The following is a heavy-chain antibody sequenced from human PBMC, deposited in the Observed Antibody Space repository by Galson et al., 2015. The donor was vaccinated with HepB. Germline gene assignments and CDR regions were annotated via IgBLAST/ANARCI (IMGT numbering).Heavy chain of an antibody. D-gene: IGHD2-21*02. Sequence: SVKVSCKASGYTFTSHGISWVRQAPGQGLEWMGWISAYNGDTNYAQKLQGRVTMTTDTSTSTAYMELRSLRSDDTAVYYCARDRGYCGGDCYPDAFDIWGQGTMVTVSS. V-gene: IGHV1-18*01. J-gene: IGHJ3*02. CDR2: ISAYNGDT. CDR3: ARDRGYCGGDCYPDAFDI. CDR1: GYTFTSHG.